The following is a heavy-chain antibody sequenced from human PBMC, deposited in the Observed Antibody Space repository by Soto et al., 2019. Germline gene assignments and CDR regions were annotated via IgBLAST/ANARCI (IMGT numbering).Heavy chain of an antibody. D-gene: IGHD3-22*01. Sequence: QVQLVQSGAEVKKPGSSVKVSCKASGGSFSSYVISWVRQAPGQGLEWMGGLITIFGTANYAQRFQGRVTITADKFTSRAYVQLRSLNSEDTAVYDCARILPTYYSDSSRYYYGDGFDHWGQGTLVTVSS. CDR2: LITIFGTA. CDR1: GGSFSSYV. CDR3: ARILPTYYSDSSRYYYGDGFDH. V-gene: IGHV1-69*06. J-gene: IGHJ4*02.